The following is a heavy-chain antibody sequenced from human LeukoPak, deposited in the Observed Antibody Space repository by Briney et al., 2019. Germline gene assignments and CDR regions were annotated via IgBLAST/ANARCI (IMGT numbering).Heavy chain of an antibody. J-gene: IGHJ6*02. Sequence: GGSLRLSCAASGFTFSGYPIHWVRQAPGKGLEWVAFISYEGSNKYYADSVKGRFTICRDNAKNTLYLQMNSLRAEDTAVYYCARDEGYCGRTSCYGASKVMDVWGQGTAVIVSS. CDR3: ARDEGYCGRTSCYGASKVMDV. CDR2: ISYEGSNK. V-gene: IGHV3-30-3*01. CDR1: GFTFSGYP. D-gene: IGHD2-2*01.